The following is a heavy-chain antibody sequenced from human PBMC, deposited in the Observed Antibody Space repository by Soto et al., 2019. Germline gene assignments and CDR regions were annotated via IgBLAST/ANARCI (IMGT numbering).Heavy chain of an antibody. V-gene: IGHV4-30-4*01. Sequence: SETLSLTCTVSGGSISSGDYYWSWIRQPPGKGLEWIGYIYYSGSTYYNPSLKSRVTISVDTSKNQFSLKLSSVTAADTAVYYCATQDYYDSSGYYQLRSFDYWGQGTLVTVTS. J-gene: IGHJ4*02. CDR3: ATQDYYDSSGYYQLRSFDY. CDR2: IYYSGST. D-gene: IGHD3-22*01. CDR1: GGSISSGDYY.